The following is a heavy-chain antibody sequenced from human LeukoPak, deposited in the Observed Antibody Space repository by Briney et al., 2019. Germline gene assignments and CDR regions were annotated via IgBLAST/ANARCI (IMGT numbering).Heavy chain of an antibody. D-gene: IGHD4-17*01. Sequence: PSRTLSLTCTLSGGSISSGDYYWSWIRQPPGKGLEWIGYIYYSGSTYYTPSLESRVTISGDTSKNKFSLKLTSVTAADTAIYYCPRYKSSGDHGDYWGQGTLVTVSS. J-gene: IGHJ4*02. CDR3: PRYKSSGDHGDY. CDR2: IYYSGST. V-gene: IGHV4-30-4*01. CDR1: GGSISSGDYY.